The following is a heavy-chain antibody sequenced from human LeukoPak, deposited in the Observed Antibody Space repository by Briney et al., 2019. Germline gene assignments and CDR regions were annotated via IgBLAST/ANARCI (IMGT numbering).Heavy chain of an antibody. Sequence: QPGGSVRLSCAASGFTVSSNYMSWVRQAPGKGLEWVSVIYSGGSTYYADSVNGRFTISRDNAKNTLYLQMNSLRAEDKVVYYCARAPTYYDILTGEYYYYYYMDVWGKGTTVTVTS. CDR3: ARAPTYYDILTGEYYYYYYMDV. CDR2: IYSGGST. D-gene: IGHD3-9*01. CDR1: GFTVSSNY. J-gene: IGHJ6*03. V-gene: IGHV3-53*01.